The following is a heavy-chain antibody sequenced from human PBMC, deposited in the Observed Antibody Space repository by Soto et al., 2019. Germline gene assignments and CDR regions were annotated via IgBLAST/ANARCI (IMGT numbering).Heavy chain of an antibody. CDR1: GFSLSDTRMG. Sequence: QVTLKESGPVLVKPTETLTLTCTVSGFSLSDTRMGVSWIRQPPGKALEWLAHVFSNGQTYYNTSLKTRLTVSKDTSKSQVVLTMTDVDPVDTATYFCARTNWAAGAGHFDYWGQGTLVTFSS. V-gene: IGHV2-26*01. CDR2: VFSNGQT. D-gene: IGHD6-19*01. CDR3: ARTNWAAGAGHFDY. J-gene: IGHJ4*02.